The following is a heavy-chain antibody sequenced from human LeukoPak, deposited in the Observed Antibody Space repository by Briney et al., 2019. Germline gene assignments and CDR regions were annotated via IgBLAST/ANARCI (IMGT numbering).Heavy chain of an antibody. CDR1: GFTFSSYG. CDR3: AKDGQLGGSSWFTLYFDY. CDR2: SSYDEGHT. J-gene: IGHJ4*02. V-gene: IGHV3-30*18. Sequence: PGRSLRLSCAASGFTFSSYGMHWVRQAPGKGLEWLAVSSYDEGHTYYTDSVKGRFTISRDNSKNTLYLQMNSLRPEDTAVYYCAKDGQLGGSSWFTLYFDYWGQGTLVTVSS. D-gene: IGHD6-13*01.